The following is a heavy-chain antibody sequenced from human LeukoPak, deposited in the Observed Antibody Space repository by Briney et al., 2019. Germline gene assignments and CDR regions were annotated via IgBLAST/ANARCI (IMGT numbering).Heavy chain of an antibody. CDR1: GFTFSGSA. D-gene: IGHD4-23*01. CDR2: IRNDGSNK. J-gene: IGHJ4*02. Sequence: GGSLRLSCAASGFTFSGSAMHWVRQAPGKGLEWVAFIRNDGSNKYYADSVKGRFTISRDNSKNTLYLQMNSLRAEDTAVYYCAKLLSNSGRFLYWGQGTLVTVSS. CDR3: AKLLSNSGRFLY. V-gene: IGHV3-30*02.